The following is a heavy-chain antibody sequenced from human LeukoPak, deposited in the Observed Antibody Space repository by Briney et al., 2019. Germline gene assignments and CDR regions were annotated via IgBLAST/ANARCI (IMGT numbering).Heavy chain of an antibody. Sequence: GGSLRLSCAASGFTFSSYWMSWVRQAPGKGLEWVANIKQDGSETYYMDSLRGRFTISRDNAKNSLYLQMNSLRAEDTAVYYCARDLRFREDFWGQGTLVTVSS. D-gene: IGHD3-10*01. CDR2: IKQDGSET. CDR3: ARDLRFREDF. J-gene: IGHJ4*02. V-gene: IGHV3-7*01. CDR1: GFTFSSYW.